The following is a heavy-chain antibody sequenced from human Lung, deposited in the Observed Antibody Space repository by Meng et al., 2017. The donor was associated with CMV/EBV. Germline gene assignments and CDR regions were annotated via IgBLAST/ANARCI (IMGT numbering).Heavy chain of an antibody. Sequence: SVKVSXKASGGTFSSYAISWVRQAPGQGLEWMGGIIPILGIANYAQKFQGRVTITADKSTSTAYMELSSLRSEDTAVYYCARDSITIFGVVTKNDYYYGMNVWGQGTTVTVSS. V-gene: IGHV1-69*10. CDR3: ARDSITIFGVVTKNDYYYGMNV. D-gene: IGHD3-3*01. J-gene: IGHJ6*02. CDR1: GGTFSSYA. CDR2: IIPILGIA.